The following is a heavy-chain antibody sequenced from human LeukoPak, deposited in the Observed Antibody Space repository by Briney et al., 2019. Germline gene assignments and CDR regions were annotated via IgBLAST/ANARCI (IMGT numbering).Heavy chain of an antibody. CDR3: ARGNPRTTGYSSGSSFDF. CDR2: IYHSGGGGT. D-gene: IGHD6-19*01. Sequence: ASETLSLTCAVSGGSISSSNWWIWLRQPPGKGLEWIGEIYHSGGGGTNYNPSLKSRATISIDNAKNQFSLKVRSVTAADTAVYFCARGNPRTTGYSSGSSFDFWGQGTLVTVSS. V-gene: IGHV4-4*02. CDR1: GGSISSSNW. J-gene: IGHJ4*02.